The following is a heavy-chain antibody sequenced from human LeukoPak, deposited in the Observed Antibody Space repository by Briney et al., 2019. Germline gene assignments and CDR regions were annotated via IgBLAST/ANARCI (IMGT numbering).Heavy chain of an antibody. V-gene: IGHV1-2*02. CDR2: INTNSSGR. Sequence: ASVKVSCKASGYTFTCYYLHWVRQPPGPGLEWVGWINTNSSGRNYAHKFQGRLTTTRETSISTAYMELSRLRSDDAAVYYCLRGVSWSLSGTWGEGPLVTVSS. CDR1: GYTFTCYY. D-gene: IGHD3-10*01. CDR3: LRGVSWSLSGT. J-gene: IGHJ5*02.